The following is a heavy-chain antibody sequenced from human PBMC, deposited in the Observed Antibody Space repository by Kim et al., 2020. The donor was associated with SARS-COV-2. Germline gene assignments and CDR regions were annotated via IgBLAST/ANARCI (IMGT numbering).Heavy chain of an antibody. V-gene: IGHV3-23*01. CDR3: AFMVRGVIGYFDY. J-gene: IGHJ4*02. D-gene: IGHD3-10*01. Sequence: YADSVKGRFTISRDNSKNTLYLQMNSLRAEDTAVYYCAFMVRGVIGYFDYWGQGTLVTVSS.